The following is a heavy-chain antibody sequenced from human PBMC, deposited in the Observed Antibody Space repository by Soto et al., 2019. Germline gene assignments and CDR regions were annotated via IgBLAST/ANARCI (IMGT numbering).Heavy chain of an antibody. J-gene: IGHJ5*02. V-gene: IGHV1-58*01. CDR2: IVVGSGNT. CDR1: GFTFTSSA. Sequence: SVKVSCKASGFTFTSSAVQWVRQARGQRLEWIGWIVVGSGNTNYAQKFQERVTITRDMSTSTAYMELSSLRSEDTAVYYCAAAEYYDFWSENWFDPWGQGTLVTVSS. D-gene: IGHD3-3*01. CDR3: AAAEYYDFWSENWFDP.